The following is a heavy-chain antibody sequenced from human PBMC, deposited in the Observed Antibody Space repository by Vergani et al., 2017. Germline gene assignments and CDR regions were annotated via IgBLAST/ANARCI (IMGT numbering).Heavy chain of an antibody. CDR3: AKYYDSSGYYY. D-gene: IGHD3-22*01. Sequence: EVQLVESGGGLVQPGGSLRLSCAASGFTFSSYWMSWVRQAPGKGLEWVANIKQDGSEKYYVDSVKGRFTISRDNAKNSLYLQMNSLRAEDTAVYYSAKYYDSSGYYYWGQGTLVTVSS. CDR1: GFTFSSYW. J-gene: IGHJ4*02. CDR2: IKQDGSEK. V-gene: IGHV3-7*03.